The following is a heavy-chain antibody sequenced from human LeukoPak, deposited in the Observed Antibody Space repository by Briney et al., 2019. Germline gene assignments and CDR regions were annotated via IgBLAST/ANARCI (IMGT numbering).Heavy chain of an antibody. J-gene: IGHJ4*02. V-gene: IGHV4-59*11. CDR1: GGSISGHH. D-gene: IGHD5-12*01. CDR3: ARFGYSGYDGIDY. Sequence: SETLSLTCTVSGGSISGHHWSCIRQPPGKGLEWIGYIDYSGSTNYNPSLKSRVTISVDTSKNQFSLKLNSVTAADTAVYYCARFGYSGYDGIDYWGQGTLVTVSS. CDR2: IDYSGST.